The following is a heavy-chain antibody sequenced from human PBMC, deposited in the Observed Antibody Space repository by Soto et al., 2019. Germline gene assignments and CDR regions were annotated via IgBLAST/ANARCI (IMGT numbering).Heavy chain of an antibody. D-gene: IGHD3-22*01. CDR1: GGTFSSYT. V-gene: IGHV1-69*04. J-gene: IGHJ5*02. CDR3: ARDRPNDYYDSSGYYYSWFDP. CDR2: IIPILGIA. Sequence: GASVKVSCKASGGTFSSYTISWVRQAPGQGLEWMGRIIPILGIANYAQKFQGRVTITADKSTSTAYMELSSLRSEDTAVYYCARDRPNDYYDSSGYYYSWFDPWGQGTLVTVSS.